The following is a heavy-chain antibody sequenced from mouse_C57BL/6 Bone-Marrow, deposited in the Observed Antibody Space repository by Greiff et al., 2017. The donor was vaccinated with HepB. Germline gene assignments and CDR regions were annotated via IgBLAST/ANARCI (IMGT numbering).Heavy chain of an antibody. CDR1: GYSFTDYN. Sequence: EVKLQQSGPELVKPGASVKISCKASGYSFTDYNMNWVKQSNGKSLEWIGVINPNYGTTSYNQKFKGKATLTVDKSSSTAYMELRSLTSEDSAVYFCARGIYEGYYYAMDYRGQGTSVTVSS. J-gene: IGHJ4*01. D-gene: IGHD2-3*01. CDR2: INPNYGTT. CDR3: ARGIYEGYYYAMDY. V-gene: IGHV1-39*01.